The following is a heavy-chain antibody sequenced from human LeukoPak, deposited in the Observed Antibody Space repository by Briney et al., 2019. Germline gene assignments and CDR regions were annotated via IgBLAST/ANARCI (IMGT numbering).Heavy chain of an antibody. D-gene: IGHD6-13*01. CDR2: IDHTGST. CDR3: ARGRVSPSSWSSTYYYYFYMDV. V-gene: IGHV4-59*11. J-gene: IGHJ6*03. Sequence: SETLSLTCSVSGDSISMHYWSWIRQPPGKRLEWIGYIDHTGSTNYNPSLNSRVTISRDTSKNHFSLELSSVTAADTAVYFCARGRVSPSSWSSTYYYYFYMDVWGKGTTVTISS. CDR1: GDSISMHY.